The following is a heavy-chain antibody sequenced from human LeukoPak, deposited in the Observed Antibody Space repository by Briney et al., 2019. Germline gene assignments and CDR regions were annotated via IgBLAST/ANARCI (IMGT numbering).Heavy chain of an antibody. Sequence: GGFLRLSCAASGFTFDDYAMHWVRQAPGKGLEWVSLISGNGGSTYYADSVKGRFTISRDNSKNSLYLQMNSLRTEDTALYYCAKAFYGSGSYSPFFDYWGQGTLVTVSS. J-gene: IGHJ4*02. CDR1: GFTFDDYA. CDR3: AKAFYGSGSYSPFFDY. V-gene: IGHV3-43*02. CDR2: ISGNGGST. D-gene: IGHD3-10*01.